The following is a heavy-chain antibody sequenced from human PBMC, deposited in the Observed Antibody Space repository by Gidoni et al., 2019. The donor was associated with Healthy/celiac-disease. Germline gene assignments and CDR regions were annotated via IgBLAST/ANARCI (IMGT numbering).Heavy chain of an antibody. CDR2: ISYDGSNK. CDR3: ARIPLGMVRGVIAKDAFDI. D-gene: IGHD3-10*01. Sequence: QVQLVESGGGVVQPGRSLRLSCAASGLPFSSYAIHWVRQAPGKGLAWVAVISYDGSNKYYADSVKGRFTISRDNSKNTLYLQMNSLRAEDTAVYYCARIPLGMVRGVIAKDAFDIWGQGTMVTVSS. CDR1: GLPFSSYA. V-gene: IGHV3-30-3*01. J-gene: IGHJ3*02.